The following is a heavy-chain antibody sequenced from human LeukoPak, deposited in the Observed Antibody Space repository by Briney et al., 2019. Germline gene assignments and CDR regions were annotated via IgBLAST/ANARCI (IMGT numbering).Heavy chain of an antibody. CDR1: GGSISSGDYY. CDR3: ASVTRSMSRFFDL. D-gene: IGHD4-17*01. Sequence: SETLSLTCTVSGGSISSGDYYWSWIRQPPGKGLEWIGYIYYSGSTYYNPSLKSRVAISIDTSKNQFSLELASVTAADTAVYYCASVTRSMSRFFDLWGRGTLVIVSS. CDR2: IYYSGST. V-gene: IGHV4-30-4*01. J-gene: IGHJ2*01.